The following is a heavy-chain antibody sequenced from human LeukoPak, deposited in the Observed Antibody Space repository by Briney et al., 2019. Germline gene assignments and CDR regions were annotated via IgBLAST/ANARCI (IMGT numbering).Heavy chain of an antibody. D-gene: IGHD3-16*01. Sequence: ASVKVSCKASGYTFTTYTMHWVRQAPGQRLEWMGWINAGNGNTRYSQKLQGRVTITRDTSASTAYMELSSLRSEDTAVYYCARGGSLGDYWGQGTLVTVPS. CDR2: INAGNGNT. V-gene: IGHV1-3*01. CDR1: GYTFTTYT. CDR3: ARGGSLGDY. J-gene: IGHJ4*02.